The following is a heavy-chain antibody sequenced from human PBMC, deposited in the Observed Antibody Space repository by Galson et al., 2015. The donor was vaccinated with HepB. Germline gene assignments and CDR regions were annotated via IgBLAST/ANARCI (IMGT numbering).Heavy chain of an antibody. CDR3: ARDNLENQLNWLDP. CDR1: GFTFSGHS. V-gene: IGHV3-74*01. CDR2: INSDGRST. Sequence: SLRLSCAGSGFTFSGHSMTWVRQAPGKALVWLSHINSDGRSTKYLDSVRGRFTISRDNANNTLYLQMTSLRAEDTGVYFCARDNLENQLNWLDPWGRGTLVTVSS. J-gene: IGHJ5*02. D-gene: IGHD1-1*01.